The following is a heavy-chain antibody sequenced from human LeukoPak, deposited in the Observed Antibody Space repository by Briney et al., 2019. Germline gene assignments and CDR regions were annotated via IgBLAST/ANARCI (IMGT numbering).Heavy chain of an antibody. CDR2: IYTDNSDV. CDR3: ARGTAASEQALEYFQH. Sequence: GESLKISCKASGYSFTNYWIVWLRQMPGRGLEWMGIIYTDNSDVRYSPSFRGRVTISADKSVNTAYLQWSSLKASDTAMYYCARGTAASEQALEYFQHWGQGTLVTVSS. V-gene: IGHV5-51*01. D-gene: IGHD6-13*01. J-gene: IGHJ1*01. CDR1: GYSFTNYW.